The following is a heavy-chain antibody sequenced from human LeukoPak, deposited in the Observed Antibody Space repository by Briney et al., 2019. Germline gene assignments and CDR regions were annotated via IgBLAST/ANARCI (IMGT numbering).Heavy chain of an antibody. Sequence: ASVKVSCKASGYTFTDYHMHWVRQAPGQGLEWMGWINPNNGGANFAQKFQGRVTMTRDTSISTAYMELSRLRSDDTAVYYCARAEMATVDAFDIWGQGTMVTVSS. CDR1: GYTFTDYH. J-gene: IGHJ3*02. D-gene: IGHD5-24*01. V-gene: IGHV1-2*02. CDR2: INPNNGGA. CDR3: ARAEMATVDAFDI.